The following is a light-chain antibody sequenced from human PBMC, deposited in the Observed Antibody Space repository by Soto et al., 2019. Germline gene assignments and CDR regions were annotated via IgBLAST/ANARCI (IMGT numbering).Light chain of an antibody. CDR2: AAS. Sequence: DIQVTQSPSSLSASLGARVTITCRANQAIGVNLAWFQQQPGKVPKLLLYAASALQSGVPSRFRGSGSGTDFTLTISSLQPEDIATYYCQKYNSAPLTFGGGTKVEI. CDR3: QKYNSAPLT. V-gene: IGKV1-27*01. J-gene: IGKJ4*01. CDR1: QAIGVN.